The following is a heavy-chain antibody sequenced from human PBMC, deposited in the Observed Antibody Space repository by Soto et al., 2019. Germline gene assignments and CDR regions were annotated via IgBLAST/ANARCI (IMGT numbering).Heavy chain of an antibody. J-gene: IGHJ3*02. CDR3: ARDGPMDRAFDI. Sequence: QVHLVQSGAEVKKPGASVKVSCKASGYTFPSYGITWVRQTPGQGLEWMGWISAYSGNTNYAQKLQGRATMTTDTSTTTAYIERRSLRPADTDVDSWARDGPMDRAFDIWGQWTMVTVSS. CDR2: ISAYSGNT. CDR1: GYTFPSYG. V-gene: IGHV1-18*01. D-gene: IGHD3-10*01.